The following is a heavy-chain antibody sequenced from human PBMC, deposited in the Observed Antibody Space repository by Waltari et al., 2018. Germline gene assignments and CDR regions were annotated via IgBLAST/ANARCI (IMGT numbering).Heavy chain of an antibody. J-gene: IGHJ4*02. Sequence: DVQLVESGGALVQPGGSLRLSCAASGFRFNTFELNCVRQAPGKGLEWLSYISNSGYTTHYADHVKGRLTISRDNAKDLLYLQMDSLRVEDTAVYYCVREYYGILTGYYFDYWGQGTLVTASS. V-gene: IGHV3-48*03. CDR3: VREYYGILTGYYFDY. D-gene: IGHD3-9*01. CDR1: GFRFNTFE. CDR2: ISNSGYTT.